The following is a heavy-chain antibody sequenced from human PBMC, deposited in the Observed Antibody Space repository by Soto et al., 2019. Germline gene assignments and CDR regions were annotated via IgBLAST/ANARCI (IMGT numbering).Heavy chain of an antibody. D-gene: IGHD6-19*01. V-gene: IGHV3-23*01. CDR1: GFTFSSYA. Sequence: GGSLRLSCAASGFTFSSYAMSWVRQAPGKGLEWVSAISGSGGSTYYADSVKGRFTISRDNSKNTLYLQMNSLRAEDTAVYYCAKSNTGSGWYLSLGDFDYWGQGTLVTVSS. CDR2: ISGSGGST. J-gene: IGHJ4*02. CDR3: AKSNTGSGWYLSLGDFDY.